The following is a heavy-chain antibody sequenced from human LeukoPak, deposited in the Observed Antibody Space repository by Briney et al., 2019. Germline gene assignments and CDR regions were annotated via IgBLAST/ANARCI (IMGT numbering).Heavy chain of an antibody. J-gene: IGHJ3*01. Sequence: QPGGSLRLSCEASGFTFNSYAMSWVRQAPGKGLDWVSVISGGGVGRTDYADSVRGRFTISRDDSKNTMYLEMNSLTVEDTAVCFCAKEDPWFGDAFDLWGQGTLVTVSS. CDR2: ISGGGVGRT. D-gene: IGHD3-10*01. CDR3: AKEDPWFGDAFDL. CDR1: GFTFNSYA. V-gene: IGHV3-23*01.